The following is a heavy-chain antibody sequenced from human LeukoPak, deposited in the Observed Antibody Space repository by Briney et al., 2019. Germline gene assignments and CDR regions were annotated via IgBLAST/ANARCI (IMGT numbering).Heavy chain of an antibody. V-gene: IGHV1-2*02. D-gene: IGHD2-2*01. CDR3: ARGRDLDCSSTSCSMFDY. CDR2: INPNSGGT. Sequence: ASVKVSCKASGYTFTGYYMHWVRQAPGQWLEWMGWINPNSGGTNYAQKFQGRVTMTRDTSINTAYMELSRLTSDDTAVYYCARGRDLDCSSTSCSMFDYWGQGTLVTVSS. CDR1: GYTFTGYY. J-gene: IGHJ4*02.